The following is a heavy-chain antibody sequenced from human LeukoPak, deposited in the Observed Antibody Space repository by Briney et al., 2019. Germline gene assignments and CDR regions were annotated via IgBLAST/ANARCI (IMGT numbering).Heavy chain of an antibody. Sequence: GGSLRLSCTGSGFPFSNYAMSWVRQAPGKGLEWVSYISASVSDTYYADSVKGRLTTPRDNSKNTLYLEMDSRRVEDRAVYYCVLDARLGESLRWGQGTLVTVSS. CDR3: VLDARLGESLR. V-gene: IGHV3-23*01. J-gene: IGHJ4*02. D-gene: IGHD3-16*01. CDR1: GFPFSNYA. CDR2: ISASVSDT.